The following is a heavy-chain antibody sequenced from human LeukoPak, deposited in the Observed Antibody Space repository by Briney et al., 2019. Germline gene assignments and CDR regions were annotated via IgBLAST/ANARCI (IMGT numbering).Heavy chain of an antibody. J-gene: IGHJ4*02. CDR1: GFTFDDFG. D-gene: IGHD1-1*01. CDR3: TRDETGIDY. Sequence: PGGSLRLSCTTSGFTFDDFGLSWVRQAPEKGLKWVSSINWNGSIAPYADSVRGRFTISRDNDKNSLYLQMNSLKVEDTALYYCTRDETGIDYWGPGTLVTVSS. V-gene: IGHV3-20*04. CDR2: INWNGSIA.